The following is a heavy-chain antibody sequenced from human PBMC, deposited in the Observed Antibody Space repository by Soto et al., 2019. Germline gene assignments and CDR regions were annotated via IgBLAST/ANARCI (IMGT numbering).Heavy chain of an antibody. V-gene: IGHV4-59*01. Sequence: PSETLSLTCTVSGGSMSSYYWTWLRQSPGRGLEWIGYISYSGSTYYNPSLKSRVTISADTSKNQFSLRMNSMTAADTAVYYCASGGGTPFGFWGQGTLVTVSS. J-gene: IGHJ4*02. CDR3: ASGGGTPFGF. D-gene: IGHD3-16*01. CDR1: GGSMSSYY. CDR2: ISYSGST.